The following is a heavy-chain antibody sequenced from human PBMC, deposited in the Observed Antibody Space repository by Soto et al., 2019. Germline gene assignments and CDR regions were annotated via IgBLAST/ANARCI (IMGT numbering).Heavy chain of an antibody. CDR3: ARHSSKVEGDWFDP. CDR1: GGSISSSSYY. D-gene: IGHD1-1*01. V-gene: IGHV4-39*01. CDR2: IYYSGST. Sequence: SETLSLTCTVSGGSISSSSYYWGWIRQPPGKGLEWIGSIYYSGSTYYNPSLKSRVTISVDTSKNQFSLKLSSVTAADTAVYYCARHSSKVEGDWFDPWGQGTLVTVSS. J-gene: IGHJ5*02.